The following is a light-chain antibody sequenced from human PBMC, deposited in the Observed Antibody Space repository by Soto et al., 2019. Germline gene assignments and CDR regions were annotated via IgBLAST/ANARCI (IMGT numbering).Light chain of an antibody. CDR2: DAS. CDR1: QSVSTS. Sequence: EVVLTQSPDTLSLSPGDRATLSCRASQSVSTSLGWYQQKFGQAPRLLIDDASKRATGIPARFRGSGSGPDLTLNIRTLGPGDFSVYLCERRSYRPPGYAFGQGPRLEI. CDR3: ERRSYRPPGYA. V-gene: IGKV3-11*01. J-gene: IGKJ2*01.